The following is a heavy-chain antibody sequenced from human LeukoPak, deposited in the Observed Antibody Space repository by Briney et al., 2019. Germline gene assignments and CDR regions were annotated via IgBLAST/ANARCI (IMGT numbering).Heavy chain of an antibody. D-gene: IGHD3-3*01. Sequence: PGGSLRLSCAASGFTFSDYYMSWIRQAPGKGLEWVSYISSSGSTIYYADSVKGRFTISRDNAKNSLYLQMNGLRADDTAIYYCARDAYDDASESWGQGTLVTVSS. J-gene: IGHJ5*02. CDR1: GFTFSDYY. V-gene: IGHV3-11*04. CDR3: ARDAYDDASES. CDR2: ISSSGSTI.